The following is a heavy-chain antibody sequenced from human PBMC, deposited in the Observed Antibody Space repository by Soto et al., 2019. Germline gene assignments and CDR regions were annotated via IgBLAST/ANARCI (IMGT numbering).Heavy chain of an antibody. V-gene: IGHV1-69*06. D-gene: IGHD6-6*01. Sequence: GDSVKVSCKASGGTFSSYAISWVRQAPGQGLEWMGGIIPIFGTANYAQKFQGRVTITADKSTSTAYMELSSLRSEDTAVYYCARDLSSSYYYYGMDVWGQGTTVTVSS. CDR1: GGTFSSYA. CDR3: ARDLSSSYYYYGMDV. CDR2: IIPIFGTA. J-gene: IGHJ6*02.